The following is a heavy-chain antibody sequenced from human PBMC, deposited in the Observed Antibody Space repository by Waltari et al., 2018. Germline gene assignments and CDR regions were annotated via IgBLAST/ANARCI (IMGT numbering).Heavy chain of an antibody. CDR1: GGYFSGYY. D-gene: IGHD3-10*01. CDR2: INHSGST. Sequence: QVQLQQWGAGLLKPSETLSLTCAVYGGYFSGYYWSWIRQTPGKGLEWIGEINHSGSTNYNPSLKSRSTISVGTSKNQFSLKLSSVTAADTAVYYCARGRGSGSYYRVYYYYCMDVWGKGTTVTVSS. J-gene: IGHJ6*03. CDR3: ARGRGSGSYYRVYYYYCMDV. V-gene: IGHV4-34*01.